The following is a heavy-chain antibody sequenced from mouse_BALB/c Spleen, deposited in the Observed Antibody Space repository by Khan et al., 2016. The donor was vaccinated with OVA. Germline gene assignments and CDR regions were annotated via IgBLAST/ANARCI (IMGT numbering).Heavy chain of an antibody. D-gene: IGHD2-1*01. CDR1: GFNIKDTY. Sequence: VRLQQSGAELVKPGASVKLSCTASGFNIKDTYMHWVKQRPEQGLEWIGRIDPANGNTKYDPKFQGKATITADTSSNTAYLQLSSLTSEDTAVYYCSRDCNFFYAMDYWGQGTSGTVSS. CDR2: IDPANGNT. V-gene: IGHV14-3*02. J-gene: IGHJ4*01. CDR3: SRDCNFFYAMDY.